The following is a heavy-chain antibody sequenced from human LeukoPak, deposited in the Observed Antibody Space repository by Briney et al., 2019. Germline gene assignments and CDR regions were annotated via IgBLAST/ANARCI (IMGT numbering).Heavy chain of an antibody. CDR2: INYSGST. D-gene: IGHD6-13*01. V-gene: IGHV4-59*01. Sequence: SETLSLTCTFSGGSFSNYYWGWIRQPPGKGLEWIGLINYSGSTNYNPSLKSRVTMSADTSKNQFSLKLSSVTAADTAVYYCAREPRYSSSWYYFDYWGQGTLVTVSS. CDR1: GGSFSNYY. CDR3: AREPRYSSSWYYFDY. J-gene: IGHJ4*02.